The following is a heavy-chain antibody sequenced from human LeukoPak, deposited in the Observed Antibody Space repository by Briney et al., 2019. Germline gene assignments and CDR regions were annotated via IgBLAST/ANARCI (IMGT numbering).Heavy chain of an antibody. CDR3: ARYIAYCGGDCSVYYYYGMDV. Sequence: GGSLRLSCVTSGFTFENYWMTWVRQAPGKGVEWVSSISSSSSYIYYADSVKGRFTISRDNAKNSLYLQMNSLRAEDTAVYYCARYIAYCGGDCSVYYYYGMDVWGQGTTVTVSS. CDR1: GFTFENYW. J-gene: IGHJ6*02. D-gene: IGHD2-21*02. V-gene: IGHV3-21*01. CDR2: ISSSSSYI.